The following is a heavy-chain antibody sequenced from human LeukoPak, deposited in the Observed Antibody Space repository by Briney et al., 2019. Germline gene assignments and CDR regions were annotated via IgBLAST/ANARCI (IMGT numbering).Heavy chain of an antibody. CDR2: INPNSGGT. CDR3: AREHYGSGSLDY. V-gene: IGHV1-2*02. D-gene: IGHD3-10*01. Sequence: ASVKVSCKASGYSFTDKYMHWVRQAPGQGLEWMGWINPNSGGTNYAQKFQGRVTMTTDTSMSTAYMELSRLTSDDTAVYYCAREHYGSGSLDYWGQGTLVTVSS. J-gene: IGHJ4*02. CDR1: GYSFTDKY.